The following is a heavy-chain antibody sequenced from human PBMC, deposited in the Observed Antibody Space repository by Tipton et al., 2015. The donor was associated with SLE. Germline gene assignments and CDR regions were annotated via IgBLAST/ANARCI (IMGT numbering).Heavy chain of an antibody. J-gene: IGHJ3*02. V-gene: IGHV3-23*01. CDR2: ITSRGYST. D-gene: IGHD1-26*01. CDR1: GFTFVGYA. CDR3: AKSRRLSSVDALDI. Sequence: SLRLSCGASGFTFVGYAMRWVRQAPGTGLEWVSGITSRGYSTYFADSVKGRFIISRDNPQNTLYLQMNSLRAEDTAIYYCAKSRRLSSVDALDIWGQGTMVTVSS.